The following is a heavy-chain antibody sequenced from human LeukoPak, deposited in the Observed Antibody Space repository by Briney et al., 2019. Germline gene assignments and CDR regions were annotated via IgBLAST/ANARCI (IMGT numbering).Heavy chain of an antibody. V-gene: IGHV1-18*01. CDR2: ISAYNGNT. CDR3: ARDRAEAGSRDRFDP. CDR1: GYTFTSYG. J-gene: IGHJ5*02. D-gene: IGHD6-13*01. Sequence: ASVKVSCKASGYTFTSYGISWVRQAPGQGLEWMGWISAYNGNTNYAQKLQGRVTMTTDTSTRPAYMELRSLRCEETAVYYCARDRAEAGSRDRFDPWGQGTLVTVSS.